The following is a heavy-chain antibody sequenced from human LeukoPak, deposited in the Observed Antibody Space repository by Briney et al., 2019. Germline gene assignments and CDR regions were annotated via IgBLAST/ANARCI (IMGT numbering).Heavy chain of an antibody. D-gene: IGHD6-13*01. V-gene: IGHV1-69*13. Sequence: ASVQVSCQASGGTFSSYAISWVRQAPGQGLEWMGGIIPIFGTANYAQKFQGRVTITADESTSTAYMELSSLRSEDTAVYYCARGIRGAFHADFDYWGQGTLVTVSS. J-gene: IGHJ4*02. CDR3: ARGIRGAFHADFDY. CDR1: GGTFSSYA. CDR2: IIPIFGTA.